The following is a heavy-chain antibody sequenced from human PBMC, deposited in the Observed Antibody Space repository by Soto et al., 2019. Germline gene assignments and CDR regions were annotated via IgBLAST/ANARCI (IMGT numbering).Heavy chain of an antibody. J-gene: IGHJ3*02. CDR2: IYYSGST. CDR1: GGSISSGDYY. CDR3: ARGTMVRGVIITRGSAFDI. Sequence: SETLSLTCTVSGGSISSGDYYWSWIRQPPGKGLEWIGYIYYSGSTYYNPSLKSRVTISVDTSKNQFSLKLSSVTAADTAVYYCARGTMVRGVIITRGSAFDIWGQGTMVTVS. D-gene: IGHD3-10*01. V-gene: IGHV4-30-4*01.